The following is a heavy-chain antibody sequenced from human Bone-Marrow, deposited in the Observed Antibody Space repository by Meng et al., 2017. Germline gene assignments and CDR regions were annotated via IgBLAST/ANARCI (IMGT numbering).Heavy chain of an antibody. CDR3: AREVSPYYYGSGSENWFDP. J-gene: IGHJ5*02. CDR1: GGSVSSGSYY. CDR2: IYYSGST. V-gene: IGHV4-61*01. Sequence: QGRLQESGPGRVRPSETPSLTCTVSGGSVSSGSYYWSWIRQPPGKGLEWIGYIYYSGSTNYNPSLKSRVTISVDTSKNQFSLKLSSVTAADTAVYYCAREVSPYYYGSGSENWFDPWGQGTLVTVSS. D-gene: IGHD3-10*01.